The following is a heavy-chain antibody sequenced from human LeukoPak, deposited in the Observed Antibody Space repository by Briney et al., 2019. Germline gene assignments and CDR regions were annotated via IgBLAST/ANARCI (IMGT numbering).Heavy chain of an antibody. CDR3: ARDPRGSSWYWFDP. J-gene: IGHJ5*02. CDR1: GGSISNGDHY. Sequence: SETLSLTCTVSGGSISNGDHYWSWIRQHPGKGLEWIGHIYYSGSTYYNPSLKSRVTISVDTSKNQFSLKLSSVTAADTAVYYCARDPRGSSWYWFDPWGQGTLVTVSS. V-gene: IGHV4-31*03. D-gene: IGHD6-13*01. CDR2: IYYSGST.